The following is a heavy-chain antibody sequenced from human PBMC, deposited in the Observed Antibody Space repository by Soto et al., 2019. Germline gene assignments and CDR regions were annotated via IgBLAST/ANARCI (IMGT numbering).Heavy chain of an antibody. CDR3: ARGDKLSLYPQLDY. CDR1: GYTFTGNY. D-gene: IGHD3-16*02. J-gene: IGHJ4*02. V-gene: IGHV1-2*04. CDR2: INVNSGGT. Sequence: ASVKVSCKASGYTFTGNYMHWVRQAPGQGFEWMGWINVNSGGTKYAQKFQGWVTMTRDTSISTAYMEPSRLRSDDTAVYYCARGDKLSLYPQLDYWGQGTLVTVSS.